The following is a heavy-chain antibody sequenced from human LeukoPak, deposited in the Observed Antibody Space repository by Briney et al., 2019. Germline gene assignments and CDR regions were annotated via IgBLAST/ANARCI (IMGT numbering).Heavy chain of an antibody. V-gene: IGHV3-23*01. J-gene: IGHJ3*01. D-gene: IGHD3-16*01. CDR2: ISVSGTST. CDR1: GFSFSTYA. CDR3: AKDTGRLGVREVFDA. Sequence: GGSLRLSCAASGFSFSTYAMTWLRQAPGRGLEWVSSISVSGTSTYYADAVKGWFTISSDDSQNTVLLQMNSLRAEDTALYYCAKDTGRLGVREVFDAWGQGTMVTVSS.